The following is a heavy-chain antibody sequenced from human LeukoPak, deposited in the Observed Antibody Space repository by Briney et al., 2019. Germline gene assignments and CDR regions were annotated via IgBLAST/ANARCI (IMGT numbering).Heavy chain of an antibody. CDR1: GFTFSSYA. J-gene: IGHJ6*03. Sequence: GGSLRLSCAASGFTFSSYAMSWVRQAPGKGLEWVSAISGSGGSTYYADSVKGRFTISRDNSKNTLYLQMNSLRAEDTAVYYCAKRPPIFGVAPVSYMGVWGKGTTVTVSS. CDR3: AKRPPIFGVAPVSYMGV. D-gene: IGHD3-3*01. V-gene: IGHV3-23*01. CDR2: ISGSGGST.